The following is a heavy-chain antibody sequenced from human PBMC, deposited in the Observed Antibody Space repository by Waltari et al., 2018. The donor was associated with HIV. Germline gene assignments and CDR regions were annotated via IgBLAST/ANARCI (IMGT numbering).Heavy chain of an antibody. CDR3: VKERGPFNGFDI. V-gene: IGHV3-33*06. CDR2: IWSDGDNK. Sequence: QVYLMESGGGVVQPGGSLKLSCAASGFTFSSYGMHWVRQAPGKGLEWVAVIWSDGDNKFYADSVSGRFTFSRDNSKYTLSLQMNSRRAEDTALYYCVKERGPFNGFDIWGQGTMVTVSS. D-gene: IGHD3-16*01. CDR1: GFTFSSYG. J-gene: IGHJ3*02.